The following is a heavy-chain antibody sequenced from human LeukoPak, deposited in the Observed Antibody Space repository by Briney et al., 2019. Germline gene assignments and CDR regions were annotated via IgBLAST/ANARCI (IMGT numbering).Heavy chain of an antibody. V-gene: IGHV5-51*01. CDR3: ARQHGSGSYYSRAIDY. J-gene: IGHJ4*02. D-gene: IGHD3-10*01. CDR2: IYPGDSDT. CDR1: GYSFTTYW. Sequence: GESLKISCEASGYSFTTYWIGWVRQMPGKGVEWMGIIYPGDSDTRYSPSFQGQVTISADKSISTAYLQWSSLKASDTAMYYCARQHGSGSYYSRAIDYWGQGTLVTVSS.